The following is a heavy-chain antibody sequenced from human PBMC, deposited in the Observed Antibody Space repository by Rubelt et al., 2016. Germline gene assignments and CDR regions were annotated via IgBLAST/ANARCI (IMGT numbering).Heavy chain of an antibody. Sequence: GGGLVQPGGSLRLSCAASGFTFSSYWMHWVRQAPGKGLVWVSRINSDGSSTSYADSVKGRFTISRDNAKNTLYLQMNSLRAEDTAVYYCARVRSGGGYYTLYGMDVWGQGTTVTVSS. CDR2: INSDGSST. CDR3: ARVRSGGGYYTLYGMDV. D-gene: IGHD3-3*01. V-gene: IGHV3-74*01. J-gene: IGHJ6*02. CDR1: GFTFSSYW.